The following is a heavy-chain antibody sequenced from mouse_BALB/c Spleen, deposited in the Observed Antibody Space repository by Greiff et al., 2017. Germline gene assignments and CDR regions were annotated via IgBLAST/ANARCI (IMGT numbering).Heavy chain of an antibody. V-gene: IGHV5-17*02. Sequence: VQLKESGGGLVQPGGSRKLSCAASGFTFSSFGMHWVRQAPEKGLEWVAYISSGSSTIYYADTVKGRFTISRDNPKNTLFLQMTSLRSEDTAMYYCARWDYGSPDYWGQGTTLTVSS. CDR2: ISSGSSTI. CDR1: GFTFSSFG. CDR3: ARWDYGSPDY. J-gene: IGHJ2*01. D-gene: IGHD1-1*01.